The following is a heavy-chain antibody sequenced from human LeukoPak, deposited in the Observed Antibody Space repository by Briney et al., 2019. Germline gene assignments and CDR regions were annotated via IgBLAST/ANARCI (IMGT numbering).Heavy chain of an antibody. J-gene: IGHJ5*02. V-gene: IGHV1-18*01. CDR3: ARADGYCSSTSCARDWFDP. Sequence: VVSVKVSCKASGYTFTSYGISWVRQAPGQGHEWMGWISAYNGNTNYAQKLQGRVTMTTDTSTSTAYMELRSLRSDDTAVYYCARADGYCSSTSCARDWFDPWGQGTLVTVSS. CDR2: ISAYNGNT. CDR1: GYTFTSYG. D-gene: IGHD2-2*01.